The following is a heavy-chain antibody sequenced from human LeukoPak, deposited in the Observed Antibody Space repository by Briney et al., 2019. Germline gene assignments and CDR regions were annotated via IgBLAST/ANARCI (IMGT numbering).Heavy chain of an antibody. CDR3: AKTYNRVTSIAASGGFDY. CDR2: FYSGGST. J-gene: IGHJ4*02. D-gene: IGHD6-6*01. CDR1: GFTVSSNY. Sequence: GGSLRLSCAASGFTVSSNYMSWVRQAPGKGLEWVSVFYSGGSTYYADSVKGRFTISRDNSKNTLYLQMNSLGAEDTAVYYCAKTYNRVTSIAASGGFDYWGQGTLVSVSS. V-gene: IGHV3-66*01.